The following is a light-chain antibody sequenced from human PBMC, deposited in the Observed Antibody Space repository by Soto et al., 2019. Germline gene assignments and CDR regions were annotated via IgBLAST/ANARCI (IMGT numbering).Light chain of an antibody. CDR2: GAS. CDR3: QQCGGSPYT. CDR1: QSVRSNY. J-gene: IGKJ2*01. V-gene: IGKV3-20*01. Sequence: EIVLTQSPGTLSLSPGERATLSCRASQSVRSNYLAWYQQKPGQAPRLLIYGASSRATSIPARFSGTGSGTDFTLTISSLEPEDFAVYYCQQCGGSPYTFGQGTKLEIK.